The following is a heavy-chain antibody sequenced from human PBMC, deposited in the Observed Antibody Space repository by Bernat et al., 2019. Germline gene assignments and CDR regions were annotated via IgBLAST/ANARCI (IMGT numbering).Heavy chain of an antibody. CDR2: VHDSGGST. D-gene: IGHD2-15*01. Sequence: EVQLVESGGDLVQPGGSLRLSCAASGFTFSSYVMSWVRQAPGKGLEWVSAVHDSGGSTYYADSVKGRFTISRDNSKNTLYLLMNSLRAEDTAVYYCAKDGWDYWGQGTLVTVSS. CDR3: AKDGWDY. CDR1: GFTFSSYV. J-gene: IGHJ4*02. V-gene: IGHV3-23*04.